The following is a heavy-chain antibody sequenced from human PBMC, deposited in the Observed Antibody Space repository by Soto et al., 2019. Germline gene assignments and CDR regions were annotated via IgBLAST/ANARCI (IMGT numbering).Heavy chain of an antibody. V-gene: IGHV1-8*01. CDR2: MNPNMGNT. D-gene: IGHD6-19*01. J-gene: IGHJ4*02. CDR1: GYTFTSYD. Sequence: QVQLVQSGAEVKKPGASVKVSCKASGYTFTSYDINWVRQATGQGLGWMGWMNPNMGNTGYAQKFQGRVTMTRNTSISTAYMELSSLSYDDTAVYYCARERAGAGFDYCSQGTPVTISP. CDR3: ARERAGAGFDY.